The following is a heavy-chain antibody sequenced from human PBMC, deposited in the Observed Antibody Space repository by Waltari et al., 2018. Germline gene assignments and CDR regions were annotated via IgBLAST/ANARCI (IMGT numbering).Heavy chain of an antibody. J-gene: IGHJ4*02. D-gene: IGHD3-10*01. Sequence: EVQLVESGGGLVQPGGSLRLSCAASGFTFNTYWMKWIRQAPGKGREGVAKINPDGSQKFYVDSVKGRFTVSRDNAQNSLYLQMNNLRAEDTAVYYCTTLARGESGDYWGQGTLVTVSS. V-gene: IGHV3-7*01. CDR3: TTLARGESGDY. CDR2: INPDGSQK. CDR1: GFTFNTYW.